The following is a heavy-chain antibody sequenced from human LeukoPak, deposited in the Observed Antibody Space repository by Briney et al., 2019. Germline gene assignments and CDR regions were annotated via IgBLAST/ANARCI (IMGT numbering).Heavy chain of an antibody. D-gene: IGHD3-22*01. CDR3: ARLPYYYDSSGYPYYYGMDV. Sequence: GASVKVSCKASGYTFTSYDINWVRQATGQGLEWMGWMNPNSGNTGYAQKFQGRVTITRNTSISTAYMELSSLRSEDTAVYYCARLPYYYDSSGYPYYYGMDVWGKGTTVTVSS. V-gene: IGHV1-8*03. CDR1: GYTFTSYD. CDR2: MNPNSGNT. J-gene: IGHJ6*04.